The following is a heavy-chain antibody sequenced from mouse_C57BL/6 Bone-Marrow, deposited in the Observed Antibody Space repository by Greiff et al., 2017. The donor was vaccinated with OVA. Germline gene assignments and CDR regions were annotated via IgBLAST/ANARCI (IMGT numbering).Heavy chain of an antibody. Sequence: VQLKESGPSLVRPSQTLSLTCTVTGFSINSDCYWIWIRQFPGNKLEYIGYTFYSGITYYNPSLESRTYITRDTSKNKFSLKLSSVTTEDTATSYCARAIYDYDENWYFDVWGTGTTVTVSS. J-gene: IGHJ1*03. V-gene: IGHV3-3*01. CDR3: ARAIYDYDENWYFDV. D-gene: IGHD2-4*01. CDR1: GFSINSDCY. CDR2: TFYSGIT.